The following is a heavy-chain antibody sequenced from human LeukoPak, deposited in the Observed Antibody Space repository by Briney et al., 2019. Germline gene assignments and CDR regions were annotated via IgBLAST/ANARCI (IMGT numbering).Heavy chain of an antibody. D-gene: IGHD5-18*01. CDR2: ISSSDSK. Sequence: GGSLRLSCAASGFTFSRYSMNWVRRPPGKWLEWVSSISSSDSKYYVDSVKGRFTISRDNAKNSLYLQIYCAREGYSYGHAVDYWGQGTLVTVSS. J-gene: IGHJ4*02. CDR1: GFTFSRYS. V-gene: IGHV3-21*06. CDR3: DY.